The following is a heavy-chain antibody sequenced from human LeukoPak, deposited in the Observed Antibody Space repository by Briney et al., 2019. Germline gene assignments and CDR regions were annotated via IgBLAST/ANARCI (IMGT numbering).Heavy chain of an antibody. CDR2: INAGNGNT. J-gene: IGHJ4*02. V-gene: IGHV1-3*01. Sequence: GASVKVSCKASGYTFTNYAIHWVRQAPGQRLEWMGWINAGNGNTEYSRKFQGRVTITSDTSVNTAFMELSSLTCEDTALYYCARESNYYCFDFWGQGTLVTVSS. CDR3: ARESNYYCFDF. D-gene: IGHD4/OR15-4a*01. CDR1: GYTFTNYA.